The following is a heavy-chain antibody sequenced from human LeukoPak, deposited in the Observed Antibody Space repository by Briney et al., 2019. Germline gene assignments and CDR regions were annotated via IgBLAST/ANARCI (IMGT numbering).Heavy chain of an antibody. Sequence: PSETLSLTCTVSGFSVTNTYYWAWIRQPPGKGLEWIGSIYNSGSTYYNPSLKSRVTMSVDTSKNQFSLNLNSVTAADTAVYFCAKSQSGGHFDSWGQGTLVTVPS. CDR1: GFSVTNTYY. CDR3: AKSQSGGHFDS. J-gene: IGHJ4*02. V-gene: IGHV4-38-2*02. D-gene: IGHD2-15*01. CDR2: IYNSGST.